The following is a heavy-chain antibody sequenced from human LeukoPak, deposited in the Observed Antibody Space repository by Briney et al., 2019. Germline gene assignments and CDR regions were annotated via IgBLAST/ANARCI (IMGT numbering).Heavy chain of an antibody. CDR3: ARHGGDYSNAPWFDP. CDR1: GFTFSNSD. Sequence: GGSLRLSCAASGFTFSNSDMSWVSQAPGKGLEWVSAIGGSGGNTFYAASVKGRFAISRDNSKNTLYLQMNSLRAEDTAVYYCARHGGDYSNAPWFDPWGQGTLVTVSS. J-gene: IGHJ5*02. CDR2: IGGSGGNT. D-gene: IGHD4-11*01. V-gene: IGHV3-23*01.